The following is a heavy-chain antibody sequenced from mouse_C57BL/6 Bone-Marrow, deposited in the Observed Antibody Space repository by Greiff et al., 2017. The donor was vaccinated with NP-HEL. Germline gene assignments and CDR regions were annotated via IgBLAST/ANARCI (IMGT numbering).Heavy chain of an antibody. CDR1: GYTFTGYT. J-gene: IGHJ1*03. CDR2: INPSSGCT. D-gene: IGHD1-1*01. V-gene: IGHV1-4*01. CDR3: ARTTFDV. Sequence: QVQLKESGAELARPGASVKMSCKASGYTFTGYTMHWVKQRPGQGLEWIGYINPSSGCTKYNQKFKDKATLTADKSSSTAYMQLSSLTSEGSAVYYCARTTFDVWGTGTTVTVSS.